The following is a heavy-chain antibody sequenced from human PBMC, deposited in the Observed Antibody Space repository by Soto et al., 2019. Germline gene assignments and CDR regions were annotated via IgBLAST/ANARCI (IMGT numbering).Heavy chain of an antibody. D-gene: IGHD4-17*01. CDR2: IYHSGSI. V-gene: IGHV4-4*02. CDR3: ARADHTDYGDGERGNWFDP. Sequence: PSETLSLTCDVSGGSITSSNWWGWLRQPPGKGLEWIGEIYHSGSINYSPSLRGRLTISVDKSKNQFSLKLTSVTAADTAVYFCARADHTDYGDGERGNWFDPWGQGTLVTVSS. J-gene: IGHJ5*02. CDR1: GGSITSSNW.